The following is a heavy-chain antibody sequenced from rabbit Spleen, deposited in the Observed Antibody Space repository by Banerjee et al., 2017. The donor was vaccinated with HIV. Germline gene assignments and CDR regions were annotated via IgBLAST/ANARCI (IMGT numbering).Heavy chain of an antibody. CDR3: AREDASTHFIGL. D-gene: IGHD6-1*01. CDR2: AYAGSSGST. V-gene: IGHV1S40*01. J-gene: IGHJ6*01. CDR1: GFSFNSGYD. Sequence: QSLEESGGDLVKPGASLTLTCKASGFSFNSGYDMCWVRQAPGKGLEWVACAYAGSSGSTYSATWAKGRFTISKSSSTTVTLRMTSLTAADTATYFCAREDASTHFIGLWGPGTLVTVS.